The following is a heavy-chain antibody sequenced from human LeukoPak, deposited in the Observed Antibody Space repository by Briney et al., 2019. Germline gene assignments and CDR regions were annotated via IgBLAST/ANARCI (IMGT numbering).Heavy chain of an antibody. D-gene: IGHD6-19*01. V-gene: IGHV3-23*01. CDR3: AKADSSGWHYFDY. Sequence: GGSLRLSCAASGFTFSNYAMNWVRQAPGKGLEWVSTISGSGGSTYYADSVKGRFTISRDNSENMLYLQINSLRAGDTAVYYCAKADSSGWHYFDYWGQGTLVTVSS. J-gene: IGHJ4*02. CDR1: GFTFSNYA. CDR2: ISGSGGST.